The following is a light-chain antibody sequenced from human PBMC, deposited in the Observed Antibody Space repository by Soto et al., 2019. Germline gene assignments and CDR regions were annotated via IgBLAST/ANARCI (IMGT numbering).Light chain of an antibody. CDR3: QQYHTWPIT. J-gene: IGKJ4*01. Sequence: DIVMTQSPATLSVAPGERVTFSCRASQGVSRKLAWYQHKPGQAPRLLISGASTGATGIPARFSGSGSGTEFTLTISSLQSEDCAIYYCQQYHTWPITFGGVTKAEMK. V-gene: IGKV3-15*01. CDR2: GAS. CDR1: QGVSRK.